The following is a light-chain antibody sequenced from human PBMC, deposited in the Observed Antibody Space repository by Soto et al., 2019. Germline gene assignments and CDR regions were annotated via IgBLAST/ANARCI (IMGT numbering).Light chain of an antibody. Sequence: QSALTQPASVSGSPGQSITISCTGTSSDVGGYNYVSWYQQHPGKAPKLMIYDVSNRPSGVSNRFSGSKSGNTASLTISGFQAEDEADYSCSSYTSSSYYVFGTGTKVTVL. CDR3: SSYTSSSYYV. CDR1: SSDVGGYNY. CDR2: DVS. V-gene: IGLV2-14*01. J-gene: IGLJ1*01.